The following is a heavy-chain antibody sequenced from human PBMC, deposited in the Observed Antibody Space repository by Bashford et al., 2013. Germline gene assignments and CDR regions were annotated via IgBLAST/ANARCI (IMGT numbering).Heavy chain of an antibody. D-gene: IGHD6-19*01. CDR2: INPNSGGT. CDR3: ARAPRPTNPIAVAGTLDY. CDR1: GYTFTGYY. Sequence: ASVKVSCKASGYTFTGYYMHWVRQAPGQGLEWMGWINPNSGGTNYAQKFQGRVTMTRDTSISTAYMELSRLRSDDTAVYYCARAPRPTNPIAVAGTLDYWGQGTLVTVSS. V-gene: IGHV1-2*02. J-gene: IGHJ4*02.